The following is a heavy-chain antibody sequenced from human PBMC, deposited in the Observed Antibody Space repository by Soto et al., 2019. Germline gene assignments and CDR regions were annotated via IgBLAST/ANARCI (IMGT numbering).Heavy chain of an antibody. V-gene: IGHV3-23*01. CDR3: ARDYRTIFALNYYYYYYMDV. Sequence: GGSLRLSCAASGFTFSSYAMSWVRQAPGKGLEWVSAISGSGGSTYYADSVKGRFTISRDNSKNTLYLQMNSLRAEDTAVYYCARDYRTIFALNYYYYYYMDVWGKGTTVTVSS. CDR1: GFTFSSYA. D-gene: IGHD3-3*01. J-gene: IGHJ6*03. CDR2: ISGSGGST.